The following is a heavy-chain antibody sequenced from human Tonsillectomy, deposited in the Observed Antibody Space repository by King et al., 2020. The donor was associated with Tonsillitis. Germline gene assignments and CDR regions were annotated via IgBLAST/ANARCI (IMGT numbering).Heavy chain of an antibody. J-gene: IGHJ3*02. CDR1: GFTFSSYA. Sequence: VQLVESGGGVVQPGRSLRLSCAASGFTFSSYAMHWVRQAPGKGLEWVAVISYDGSNKYYADSVKGRFTISRDNSKNTLYLQMNSLRAEDTAVYYCARAYDSSCYYFFFWGLADAFDIWGQGTMVTVSS. V-gene: IGHV3-30*04. CDR2: ISYDGSNK. D-gene: IGHD3-22*01. CDR3: ARAYDSSCYYFFFWGLADAFDI.